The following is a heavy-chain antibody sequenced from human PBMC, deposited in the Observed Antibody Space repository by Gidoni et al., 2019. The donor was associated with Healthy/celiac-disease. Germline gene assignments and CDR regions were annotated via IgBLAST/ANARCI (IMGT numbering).Heavy chain of an antibody. CDR3: ARGYSYLDAFDI. CDR2: INPNSGGT. CDR1: GYTFHGYY. D-gene: IGHD5-18*01. V-gene: IGHV1-2*02. J-gene: IGHJ3*02. Sequence: QVHLVQSGAEVKKPGASASFSCKASGYTFHGYYMHWVRQAPGQGLEWMGWINPNSGGTNYAQKLQGRVTMTRETSISTAYMELSRLRSDDTAVYYCARGYSYLDAFDIWGQGTMVTVSS.